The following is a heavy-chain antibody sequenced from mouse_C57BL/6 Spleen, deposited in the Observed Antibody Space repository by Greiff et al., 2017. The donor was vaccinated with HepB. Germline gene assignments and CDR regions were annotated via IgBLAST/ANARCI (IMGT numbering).Heavy chain of an antibody. CDR2: INPNNGGT. Sequence: VQLKESGPELVKPGASVKIPCKASGYTFTDYNMDWVKQSHGKSLEWIGDINPNNGGTIYNQKFKGKATLTVDKSSSTAYMELRSLTSEDTAVYYGARLDMDYWGQGTSVTVSS. J-gene: IGHJ4*01. CDR3: ARLDMDY. CDR1: GYTFTDYN. V-gene: IGHV1-18*01.